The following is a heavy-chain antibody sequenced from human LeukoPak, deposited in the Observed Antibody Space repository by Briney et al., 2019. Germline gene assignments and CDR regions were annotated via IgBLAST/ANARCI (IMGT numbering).Heavy chain of an antibody. CDR3: TTAEYSSSWFPRYFQY. CDR2: IKSKTDGGTT. V-gene: IGHV3-15*01. J-gene: IGHJ1*01. D-gene: IGHD6-13*01. Sequence: GGSLRLSCAASGFTFNNAWMTWVRQAPGKGLEWISRIKSKTDGGTTDYAAPVKGRFTISRDDSKNTLYLQMNSLKTEDTAVYYCTTAEYSSSWFPRYFQYWGQGTLVTVSS. CDR1: GFTFNNAW.